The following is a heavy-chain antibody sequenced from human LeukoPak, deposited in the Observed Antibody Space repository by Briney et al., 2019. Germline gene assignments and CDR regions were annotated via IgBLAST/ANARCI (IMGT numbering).Heavy chain of an antibody. J-gene: IGHJ5*02. CDR3: VRQMIRFLFDP. Sequence: GGSLTLSCAASGHIFSLYWMTWLRQSPGKGLEWVADINPGGSQKYSMDSVKARFTISRDNAKNALFLQKNTLRAEDTAVYYCVRQMIRFLFDPWGQGTQVTVSS. V-gene: IGHV3-7*01. CDR1: GHIFSLYW. D-gene: IGHD3-16*01. CDR2: INPGGSQK.